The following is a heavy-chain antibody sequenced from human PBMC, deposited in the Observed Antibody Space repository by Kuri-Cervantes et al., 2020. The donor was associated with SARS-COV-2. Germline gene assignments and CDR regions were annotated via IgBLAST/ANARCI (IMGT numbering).Heavy chain of an antibody. CDR2: ISYDGSNK. CDR3: ARDWETYSGSYISGY. D-gene: IGHD1-26*01. V-gene: IGHV3-30*03. J-gene: IGHJ4*02. CDR1: GFTFSSYG. Sequence: LSLTCAASGFTFSSYGMHWVRQAPGKGLEWVAVISYDGSNKYYADSVKGRFTISRDNSKNTLYLQMNSLRAEDTAVYYCARDWETYSGSYISGYWGQGTLVTVSS.